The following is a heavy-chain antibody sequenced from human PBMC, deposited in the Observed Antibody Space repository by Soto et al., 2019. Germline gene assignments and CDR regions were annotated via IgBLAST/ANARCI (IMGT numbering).Heavy chain of an antibody. Sequence: EVRLEESGGGLVQPGGSLRLSCAASGFTFSGYEMNWVRQVPGKGLQWVSYIGTSETIRYYADSVKGRFTISRDNAKNSLYLQMNSRRAEDTAIYYCARETLTLFGGVRDNVYYGMDVWGPGTTVTVSS. CDR3: ARETLTLFGGVRDNVYYGMDV. CDR1: GFTFSGYE. CDR2: IGTSETIR. J-gene: IGHJ6*02. V-gene: IGHV3-48*03. D-gene: IGHD3-3*01.